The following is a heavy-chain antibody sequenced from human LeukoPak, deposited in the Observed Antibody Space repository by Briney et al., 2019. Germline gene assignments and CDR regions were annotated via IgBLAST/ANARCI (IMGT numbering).Heavy chain of an antibody. CDR2: ISGSGSTI. CDR3: AREGTAMANFDY. D-gene: IGHD5-18*01. V-gene: IGHV3-48*03. J-gene: IGHJ4*02. CDR1: GFTFRSYE. Sequence: GGSLRLSCAASGFTFRSYEMTWVRQAPGKGLEWVSYISGSGSTIYYTDSVKGRFTISRDNAKNSLYLQMNSLRAEDTAVYYCAREGTAMANFDYWGQGTLVTVSS.